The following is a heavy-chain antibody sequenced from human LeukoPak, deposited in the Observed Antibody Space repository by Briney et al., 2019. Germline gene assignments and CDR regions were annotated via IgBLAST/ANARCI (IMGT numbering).Heavy chain of an antibody. V-gene: IGHV4-28*01. CDR3: ARCGGTTRGAFDI. Sequence: SETLSLTCAVSGYSISSSNWWGWIRQPPGKGLEWIGYIYYSGSTYYNPSLRSRVTMSVDTSKNQFSLKLSSVTAVDTAVYYCARCGGTTRGAFDIWGQGTMVTASS. J-gene: IGHJ3*02. CDR1: GYSISSSNW. D-gene: IGHD2-15*01. CDR2: IYYSGST.